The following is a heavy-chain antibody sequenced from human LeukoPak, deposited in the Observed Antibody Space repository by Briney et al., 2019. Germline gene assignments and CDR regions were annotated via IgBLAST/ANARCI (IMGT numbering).Heavy chain of an antibody. CDR3: AKDYGDPQDYFDY. D-gene: IGHD4-17*01. J-gene: IGHJ4*02. CDR1: GFTFSSYG. CDR2: ISGSGGST. Sequence: PGGSLRLSCAASGFTFSSYGMSWVRQAPGKGLEWVSAISGSGGSTYYADSVKGRFTISRDNSKNTLYLQMNSLRAEDTAVYYCAKDYGDPQDYFDYWGQGTLATVSS. V-gene: IGHV3-23*01.